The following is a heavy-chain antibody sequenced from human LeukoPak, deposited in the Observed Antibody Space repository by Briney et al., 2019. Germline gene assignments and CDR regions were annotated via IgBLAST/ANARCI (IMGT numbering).Heavy chain of an antibody. CDR1: GFTFGGYG. CDR3: TRYNNDHFDY. D-gene: IGHD1-14*01. V-gene: IGHV3-33*01. Sequence: GGSLRLSCAGSGFTFGGYGMHWFRQTPGKGLEWVAVIAYDGSRAFYADSVKGRFTISRDNSKNTLSVQMDDLRAEDTAVYYCTRYNNDHFDYWGQGTLVTVSS. CDR2: IAYDGSRA. J-gene: IGHJ4*02.